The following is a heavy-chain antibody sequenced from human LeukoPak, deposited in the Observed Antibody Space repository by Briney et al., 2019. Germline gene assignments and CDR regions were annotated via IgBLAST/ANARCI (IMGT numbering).Heavy chain of an antibody. D-gene: IGHD3-22*01. CDR1: GGSISSGGYY. J-gene: IGHJ4*02. V-gene: IGHV4-31*03. CDR3: ARVVYDSSDYLFDY. Sequence: SETLSLTCTVSGGSISSGGYYGSWIRQHPGKGLEWIGYIYYSGSTYYNPSLKSRVTISVDTSKNQFSLKLSSVTAADTAVYYCARVVYDSSDYLFDYWGQGTLVTVSS. CDR2: IYYSGST.